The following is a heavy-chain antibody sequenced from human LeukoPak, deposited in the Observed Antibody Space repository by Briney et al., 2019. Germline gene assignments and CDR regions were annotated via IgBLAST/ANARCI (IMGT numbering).Heavy chain of an antibody. CDR1: GFTFSSYA. J-gene: IGHJ4*02. V-gene: IGHV3-30-3*01. CDR2: ISYDGSNK. Sequence: LPGGSLRLSCAASGFTFSSYAMHWVRQAPGKGLEWVAVISYDGSNKYYADSVKGRFTISRDNSKNTLYLQMNSLRAEDTAVYYCVRGPLITMVRGANDYWGQGTLVTVSS. CDR3: VRGPLITMVRGANDY. D-gene: IGHD3-10*01.